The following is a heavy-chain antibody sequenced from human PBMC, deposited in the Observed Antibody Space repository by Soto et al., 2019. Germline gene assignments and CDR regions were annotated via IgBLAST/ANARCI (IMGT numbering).Heavy chain of an antibody. CDR3: ARGDAYNSFDY. CDR2: ISSSGDYI. D-gene: IGHD1-1*01. V-gene: IGHV3-21*02. Sequence: EVQLMESGGGLVKPGGSLRLSCAASGFHFGSYTMNWVRQAPGKGLEWVSSISSSGDYIYYADSVKGRFTISRDNAKNSLYLQMSSLRAGDTAMFYCARGDAYNSFDYWGQGALVTVSS. J-gene: IGHJ4*02. CDR1: GFHFGSYT.